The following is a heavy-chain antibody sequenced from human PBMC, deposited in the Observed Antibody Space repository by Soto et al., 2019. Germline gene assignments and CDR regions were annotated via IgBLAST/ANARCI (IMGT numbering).Heavy chain of an antibody. J-gene: IGHJ5*02. CDR2: IYYSGST. D-gene: IGHD2-8*01. CDR3: ARGGFYCTSGARPVAHWFDP. CDR1: GGSISSGGYY. Sequence: SSETLSLTCTVSGGSISSGGYYWSWIRQHPGKGLEWIGYIYYSGSTYYNQSLKSRVTISVDTSKNQFSLKLSSVTAADKTVYFCARGGFYCTSGARPVAHWFDPWGQGTLVTVSS. V-gene: IGHV4-31*03.